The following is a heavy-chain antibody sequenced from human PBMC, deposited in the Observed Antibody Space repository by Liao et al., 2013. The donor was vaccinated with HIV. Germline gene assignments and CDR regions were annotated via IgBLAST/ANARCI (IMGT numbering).Heavy chain of an antibody. D-gene: IGHD3-3*01. J-gene: IGHJ5*02. Sequence: QVQLQESGPGLAKPSETLSLTCTVSGGSISSYYWSWIRQPAGKGLEWIGRIYSSGSANYNPSLKSRVTMSVDTSKNQFSLKLSSVTAADTAVYYCARTDQYYDFWNGYENWFDPWGQGTLVTVSS. CDR3: ARTDQYYDFWNGYENWFDP. CDR1: GGSISSYY. V-gene: IGHV4-4*07. CDR2: IYSSGSA.